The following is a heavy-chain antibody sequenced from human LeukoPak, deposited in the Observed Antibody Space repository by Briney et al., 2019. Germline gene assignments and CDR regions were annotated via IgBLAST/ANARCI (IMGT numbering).Heavy chain of an antibody. V-gene: IGHV3-23*01. CDR2: ISGSGGST. D-gene: IGHD4-17*01. J-gene: IGHJ4*02. CDR3: AKGGLSPSYGDYERYFDY. Sequence: PGGSLRLSCAASGFTFSSYAMSWVRQAPGKGLEWVSAISGSGGSTYYADSVKGRFTISRDNSKNTLYLQMNSLRAEDTAVYYCAKGGLSPSYGDYERYFDYWGQGTMVTVSS. CDR1: GFTFSSYA.